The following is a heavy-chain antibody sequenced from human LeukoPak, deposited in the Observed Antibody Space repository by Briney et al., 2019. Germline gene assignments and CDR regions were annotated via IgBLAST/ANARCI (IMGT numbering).Heavy chain of an antibody. D-gene: IGHD6-19*01. CDR1: GFSFSSYG. J-gene: IGHJ4*02. CDR3: ANGAGYASGKFDY. CDR2: IRLDGNDK. Sequence: GGSLRLSCAASGFSFSSYGMHWVRQAPGKGLEWVAYIRLDGNDKYNADSMRGRFTISRDNSKNTLYLQMNSLRTEGTAVYYCANGAGYASGKFDYWGQGTLVTVSS. V-gene: IGHV3-30*02.